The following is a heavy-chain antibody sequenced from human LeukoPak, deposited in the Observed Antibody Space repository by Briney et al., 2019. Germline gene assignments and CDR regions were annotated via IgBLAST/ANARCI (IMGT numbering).Heavy chain of an antibody. J-gene: IGHJ4*02. Sequence: GGALRLSCAGSGLTFSRYWMHWVRQAPGKGLVWVSRINSDGSSKSYADSVKGRFTISRDNAKNTLYLQMNSLRAEDTAVYYCAGLSGYPDYWGQGTLVTVSS. CDR1: GLTFSRYW. CDR2: INSDGSSK. V-gene: IGHV3-74*01. D-gene: IGHD3-22*01. CDR3: AGLSGYPDY.